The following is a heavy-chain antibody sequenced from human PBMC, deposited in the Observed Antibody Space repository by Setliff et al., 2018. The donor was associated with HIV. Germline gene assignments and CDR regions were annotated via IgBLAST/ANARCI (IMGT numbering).Heavy chain of an antibody. V-gene: IGHV4-39*07. CDR3: ARATMFSSGWFYGDHGAVDM. Sequence: PSETLSLTCTVSGGSISSSRYYWGCIRQPPGKGLEWIGSVYYTGNTNHNPSLKSRVNMSVDTSKNQFSLKLNSMTAADTAFYYCARATMFSSGWFYGDHGAVDMWGQGTKVTVSS. J-gene: IGHJ3*02. CDR1: GGSISSSRYY. D-gene: IGHD6-19*01. CDR2: VYYTGNT.